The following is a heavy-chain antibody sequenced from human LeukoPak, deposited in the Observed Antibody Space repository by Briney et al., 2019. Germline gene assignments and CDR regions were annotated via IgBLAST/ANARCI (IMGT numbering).Heavy chain of an antibody. CDR3: TRRLGDDYMFDY. CDR1: GFTFSGSA. V-gene: IGHV3-73*01. D-gene: IGHD3-16*01. J-gene: IGHJ4*02. Sequence: GGSLRLSCAASGFTFSGSATHWVRQASGKGLEWIGRVRNKLNSYATAYAASVKGRFTISRDDSKNTAYLQMNSLKTEDTAVYYCTRRLGDDYMFDYWGQGTLVTVSS. CDR2: VRNKLNSYAT.